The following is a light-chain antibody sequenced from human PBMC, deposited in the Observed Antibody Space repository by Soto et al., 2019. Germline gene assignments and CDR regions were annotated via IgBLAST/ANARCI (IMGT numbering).Light chain of an antibody. CDR2: LNSDGSH. Sequence: QSVLTQSPSASASLGASVKLTCTLSSGHSNYAIAWHQQQPEKGPRFLMKLNSDGSHSKGDGIPDRFSGSSSGAERYLTISTLQSEDEADYYCQTWVTGIHIFGGGTSSPS. J-gene: IGLJ2*01. V-gene: IGLV4-69*01. CDR1: SGHSNYA. CDR3: QTWVTGIHI.